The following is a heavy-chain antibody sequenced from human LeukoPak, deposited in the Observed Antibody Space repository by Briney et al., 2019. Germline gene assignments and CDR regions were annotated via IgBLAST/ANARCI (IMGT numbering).Heavy chain of an antibody. Sequence: PSETLYLTCTVSGGSISSYYWSWIRQPPGKGLEWIGYIYYSGSTNYNPSLKSRVTISVDTSKNQFSLKLSSVTAADTAVYYCARDSYYYDSSGYYGCAFDIWGQGTMVTVSS. D-gene: IGHD3-22*01. J-gene: IGHJ3*02. CDR1: GGSISSYY. CDR2: IYYSGST. V-gene: IGHV4-59*01. CDR3: ARDSYYYDSSGYYGCAFDI.